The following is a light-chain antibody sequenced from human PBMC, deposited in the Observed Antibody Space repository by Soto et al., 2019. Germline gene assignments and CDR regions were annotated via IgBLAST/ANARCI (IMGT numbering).Light chain of an antibody. Sequence: EIVMTQSPATLSVSPGERVTRSCRASQSIGSNLAWYLQKPGQAPTLLIYAASTRATGFPARFSGSGSGTEFTLSISTLQSEDFAVYYCQQYDTWPLTFGGGTKVEI. J-gene: IGKJ4*01. V-gene: IGKV3-15*01. CDR2: AAS. CDR1: QSIGSN. CDR3: QQYDTWPLT.